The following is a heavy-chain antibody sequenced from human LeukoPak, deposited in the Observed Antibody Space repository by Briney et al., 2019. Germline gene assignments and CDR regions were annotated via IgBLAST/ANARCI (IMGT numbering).Heavy chain of an antibody. V-gene: IGHV3-74*01. CDR1: GSTFTSYW. CDR3: AMGPYYYDSSGYYY. D-gene: IGHD3-22*01. CDR2: INSDGSST. Sequence: GGSLRLSCVASGSTFTSYWMHWVRQAPGKGLVWVSRINSDGSSTNYADSVKGRFTISRDNDKNTLYLQMNSLRAEDTGVYYCAMGPYYYDSSGYYYWGQGTLVTVSS. J-gene: IGHJ4*02.